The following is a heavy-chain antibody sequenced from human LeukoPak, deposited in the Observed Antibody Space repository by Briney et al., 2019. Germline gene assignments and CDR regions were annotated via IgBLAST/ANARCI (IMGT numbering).Heavy chain of an antibody. CDR2: INPSGGST. V-gene: IGHV1-46*01. CDR3: ARATLSDYYFNY. Sequence: ASVKVSCKASGYTFTSYYMHWVRQAPGRGLEWLGIINPSGGSTSYAQKFQGRLTMTRDTSTSTVYMELNSLRSEDTAVYFCARATLSDYYFNYWGQGTLVTVSS. CDR1: GYTFTSYY. J-gene: IGHJ4*02.